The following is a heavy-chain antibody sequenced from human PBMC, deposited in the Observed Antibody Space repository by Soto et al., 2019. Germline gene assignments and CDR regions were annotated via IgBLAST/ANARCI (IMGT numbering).Heavy chain of an antibody. J-gene: IGHJ5*02. CDR3: AKDTPRAVAGGWFDP. V-gene: IGHV3-23*01. Sequence: GGSLRLSCAASGFTFSSYAMSWVRQAPGKGLEWVSAISGSGGSTYYADSVKGRFTISRDNSKNTRYLQMNSLRAEDTAVYYCAKDTPRAVAGGWFDPWGQGTLVTVSS. CDR1: GFTFSSYA. CDR2: ISGSGGST. D-gene: IGHD6-19*01.